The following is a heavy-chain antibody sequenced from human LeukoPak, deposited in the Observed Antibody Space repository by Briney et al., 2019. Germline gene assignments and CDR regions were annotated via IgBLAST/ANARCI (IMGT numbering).Heavy chain of an antibody. CDR3: ARVRPYDSSGYYSPSFDY. D-gene: IGHD3-22*01. V-gene: IGHV4-38-2*02. Sequence: PSETLSLTCTVSGYSISSGYYWGWIRQPPGKGLEWIGSIYHSGSTYYNPSLKSRVTISVDTSKNQFSLKLSSVTAADTAVYYCARVRPYDSSGYYSPSFDYWGQGTLVTVSS. CDR1: GYSISSGYY. CDR2: IYHSGST. J-gene: IGHJ4*02.